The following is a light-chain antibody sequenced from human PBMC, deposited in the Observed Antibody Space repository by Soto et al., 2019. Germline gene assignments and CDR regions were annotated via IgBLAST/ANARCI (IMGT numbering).Light chain of an antibody. Sequence: DIQMTQSPSTLSGSVGDRVTITCRASQTISSWLAWYQQKPGKAPKLLIYKAYTLKSGVQSRFSGSGSGTEFTLTISSLQPEDFATYYCKQSHSTPLTFGGGTKV. CDR3: KQSHSTPLT. CDR2: KAY. CDR1: QTISSW. J-gene: IGKJ4*01. V-gene: IGKV1-5*03.